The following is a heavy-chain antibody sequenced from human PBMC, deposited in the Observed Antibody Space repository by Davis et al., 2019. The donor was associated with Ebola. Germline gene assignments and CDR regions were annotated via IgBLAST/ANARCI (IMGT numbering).Heavy chain of an antibody. D-gene: IGHD1-26*01. V-gene: IGHV4-59*01. J-gene: IGHJ3*02. CDR1: GGSFSGYY. CDR3: ARASPRIVKGAFDI. CDR2: IYYSGST. Sequence: PSETLSLTCAVYGGSFSGYYWSWIRQPPGKGLEWIGYIYYSGSTNYNPSLKSRVTISVDTSKNQFSLKLSSVTAADTAVYYCARASPRIVKGAFDIWGQGTMVTVSS.